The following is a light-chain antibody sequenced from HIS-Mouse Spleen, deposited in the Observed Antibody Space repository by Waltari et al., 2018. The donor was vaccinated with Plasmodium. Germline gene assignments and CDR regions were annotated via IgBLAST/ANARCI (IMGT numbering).Light chain of an antibody. CDR1: QSVSSN. CDR2: GAS. CDR3: QQYNNWSFT. J-gene: IGKJ3*01. V-gene: IGKV3-15*01. Sequence: EIVMTQSPATLSVSPGERVTLSCRASQSVSSNLAWYQQKPGQAPRLLIYGASTGATGIPARFSGSGSGTEFTLTISSLQSEDFAVYYCQQYNNWSFTFGPGTKVDIK.